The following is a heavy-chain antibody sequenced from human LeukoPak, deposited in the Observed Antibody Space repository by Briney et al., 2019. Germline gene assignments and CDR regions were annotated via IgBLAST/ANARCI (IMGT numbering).Heavy chain of an antibody. CDR1: GGSISSYY. V-gene: IGHV4-59*08. Sequence: SETLSLTCTVSGGSISSYYWNWIRQPPGKGLEWIGCIYYSGSTNYNPSLKSRVTISVDASKNQFSPKLSSVTAADTAVYFCARQLRGEAVAGHLQPFDYWGQGTLVTVSS. CDR2: IYYSGST. CDR3: ARQLRGEAVAGHLQPFDY. D-gene: IGHD6-19*01. J-gene: IGHJ4*02.